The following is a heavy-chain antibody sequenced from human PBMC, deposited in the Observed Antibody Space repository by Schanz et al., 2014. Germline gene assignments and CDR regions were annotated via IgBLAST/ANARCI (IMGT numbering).Heavy chain of an antibody. CDR3: AKARRKSNCSGGRCFHYSYYGMDV. D-gene: IGHD2-15*01. CDR2: ISGSGGST. CDR1: GFTFTTHS. V-gene: IGHV3-23*01. J-gene: IGHJ6*02. Sequence: EVQLLESGGGLVQPGGSLRLSCAASGFTFTTHSMTWVRQAPGKGLEWVSGISGSGGSTYYADSVKGRFTISRDNSKTTLSLQMNSLRAEDTAVYYCAKARRKSNCSGGRCFHYSYYGMDVWGQGTTVTV.